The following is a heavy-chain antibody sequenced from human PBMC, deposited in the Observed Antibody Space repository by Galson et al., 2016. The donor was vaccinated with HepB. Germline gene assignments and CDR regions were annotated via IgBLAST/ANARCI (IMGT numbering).Heavy chain of an antibody. D-gene: IGHD3-10*01. J-gene: IGHJ4*02. Sequence: SVKVSCKASGYTFTPFPIHWVCQARGEGLEWMGWINAANGDTGYSQTFQGRITITTDTSAGTTYMELGSLTSEDTAVYFCARKDYYTSGVYHFDSWGQGTLVTVSS. CDR3: ARKDYYTSGVYHFDS. CDR2: INAANGDT. V-gene: IGHV1-3*01. CDR1: GYTFTPFP.